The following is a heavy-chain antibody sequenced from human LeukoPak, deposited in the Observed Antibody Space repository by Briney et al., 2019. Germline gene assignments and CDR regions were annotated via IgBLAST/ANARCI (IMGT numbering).Heavy chain of an antibody. D-gene: IGHD6-13*01. CDR3: ARGQLGGFDY. Sequence: PSETLSLTCAVYGGSFSGYYWSWIRQPPGKGLEWIGEINHSGSTNYNPSLKSRVTISVDTSKNQFSLKLSSVTAADTAVYYCARGQLGGFDYWGQGTLVTVSS. CDR1: GGSFSGYY. CDR2: INHSGST. V-gene: IGHV4-34*01. J-gene: IGHJ4*02.